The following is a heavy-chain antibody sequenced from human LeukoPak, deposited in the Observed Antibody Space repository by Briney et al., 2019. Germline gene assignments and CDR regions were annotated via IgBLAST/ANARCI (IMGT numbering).Heavy chain of an antibody. CDR3: AGVSGSVYDSRND. Sequence: ASVKVSCKASGYTFTSYDINWVRQATGQGLEWMGWMNPNSGNTGYAQKFQGRVTMTRNTSISTAYMELSSLRSEDTAVYYCAGVSGSVYDSRNDWGQGTLVTVSS. D-gene: IGHD3-22*01. V-gene: IGHV1-8*01. J-gene: IGHJ4*02. CDR2: MNPNSGNT. CDR1: GYTFTSYD.